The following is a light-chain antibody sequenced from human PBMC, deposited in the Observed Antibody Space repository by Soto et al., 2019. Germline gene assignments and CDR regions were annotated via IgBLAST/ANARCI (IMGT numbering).Light chain of an antibody. CDR2: DVS. J-gene: IGLJ2*01. Sequence: QSALTQPASVSGSPGQSITISCTGTSSDGGGYKFVSWYQQHPGKVPKLMIYDVSNRPSGVSSRFSGSKSGNTASLTISGLQADDEADDYCSSYTSSTTSYVLFGGGTKVTVL. V-gene: IGLV2-14*01. CDR1: SSDGGGYKF. CDR3: SSYTSSTTSYVL.